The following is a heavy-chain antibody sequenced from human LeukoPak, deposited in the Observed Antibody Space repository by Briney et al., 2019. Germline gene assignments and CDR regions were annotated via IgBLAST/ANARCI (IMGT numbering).Heavy chain of an antibody. Sequence: ASVKVSCKTSGYTFTSYDINWVRQATGQGLEWMGVMNTNSGNTGYAQRFRGRVTITRNTSISTAYMEQSSLRSEDTAVYYCARGASRSFDYWGQGTLVTVSS. J-gene: IGHJ4*02. CDR1: GYTFTSYD. D-gene: IGHD6-6*01. V-gene: IGHV1-8*03. CDR2: MNTNSGNT. CDR3: ARGASRSFDY.